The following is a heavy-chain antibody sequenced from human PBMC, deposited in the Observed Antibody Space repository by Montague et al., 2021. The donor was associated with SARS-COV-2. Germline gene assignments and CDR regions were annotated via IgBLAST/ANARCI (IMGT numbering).Heavy chain of an antibody. J-gene: IGHJ3*01. Sequence: TLSLTCTVSGVSISSGDYSWSWIRQSPGKGLEWIGFIYYSGSTLYNPSLKSRVTISVDRSKNQFSLRLNSVTAADTAVYYCARKIIANDLDVWGHGTMVTVSS. D-gene: IGHD2/OR15-2a*01. V-gene: IGHV4-30-2*06. CDR2: IYYSGST. CDR3: ARKIIANDLDV. CDR1: GVSISSGDYS.